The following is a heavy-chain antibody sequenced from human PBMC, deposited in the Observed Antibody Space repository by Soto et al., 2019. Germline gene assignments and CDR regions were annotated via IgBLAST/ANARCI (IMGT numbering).Heavy chain of an antibody. D-gene: IGHD2-15*01. CDR3: ARKGGYYLDV. Sequence: SETLSLTCAVYGGSFSGYCWSWIRQPPGKGLEWIGEINHSGSTNCNPSLKSRVTISVDTSKNQFSLKLSSVTAADTALYYCARKGGYYLDVWGQGTTVTVSS. CDR2: INHSGST. J-gene: IGHJ6*03. V-gene: IGHV4-34*01. CDR1: GGSFSGYC.